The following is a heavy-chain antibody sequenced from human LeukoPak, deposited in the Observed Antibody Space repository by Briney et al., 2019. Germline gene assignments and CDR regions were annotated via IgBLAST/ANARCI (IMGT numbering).Heavy chain of an antibody. V-gene: IGHV3-11*01. CDR2: IGGSGRDI. Sequence: PGGSLRLSCVASGFTFSDSYMSWVRQTPERGLECISYIGGSGRDIKYADSVKGRFTISRDYAKNALYLQMNSLRAEDTAVYYCAKTARAYEYWGQGTQVTVSS. D-gene: IGHD2-21*01. CDR3: AKTARAYEY. J-gene: IGHJ4*02. CDR1: GFTFSDSY.